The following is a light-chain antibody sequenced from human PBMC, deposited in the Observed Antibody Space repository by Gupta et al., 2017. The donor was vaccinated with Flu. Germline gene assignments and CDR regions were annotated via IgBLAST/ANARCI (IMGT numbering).Light chain of an antibody. J-gene: IGKJ3*01. CDR1: QSVTSSY. Sequence: EIVFTQSPGTLSLSPGERATLSCRDSQSVTSSYLAWYQQKPGMAPTLLIYHASCCARSITVRFSGSGYGTDFTLTSSRRVHEDCAVYYCQYYGGSFTYGHGSNVDIK. CDR3: QYYGGSFT. CDR2: HAS. V-gene: IGKV3-20*01.